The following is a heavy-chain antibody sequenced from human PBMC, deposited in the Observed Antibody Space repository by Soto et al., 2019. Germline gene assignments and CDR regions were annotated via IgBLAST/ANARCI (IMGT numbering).Heavy chain of an antibody. Sequence: EVQLVESGGGLVQPGGSLRLSCAASGLTFSDSGIHWVRQASGKGLEWVGRIRSKGSSYATGYAASVKDRFSIFRDDSKNTAYLQMDSLKSEGTAVYFCTGLVETPMVTIAFDLWGQGTVVTVSS. CDR1: GLTFSDSG. CDR2: IRSKGSSYAT. V-gene: IGHV3-73*01. CDR3: TGLVETPMVTIAFDL. J-gene: IGHJ3*01. D-gene: IGHD5-18*01.